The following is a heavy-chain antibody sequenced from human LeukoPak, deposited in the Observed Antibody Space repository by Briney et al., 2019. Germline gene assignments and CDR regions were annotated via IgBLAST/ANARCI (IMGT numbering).Heavy chain of an antibody. V-gene: IGHV3-23*01. D-gene: IGHD5-12*01. CDR3: AKDQRPDTGYDIDY. CDR1: GFTFSTHS. CDR2: IWGNGATT. Sequence: GGSPRLSCAASGFTFSTHSINWVRQAPRKGLEWVSVIWGNGATTYYADSVKGRFTISRDNSMNTVYLQMNSLRVEDTAIYYCAKDQRPDTGYDIDYWGQGILVTVSS. J-gene: IGHJ4*02.